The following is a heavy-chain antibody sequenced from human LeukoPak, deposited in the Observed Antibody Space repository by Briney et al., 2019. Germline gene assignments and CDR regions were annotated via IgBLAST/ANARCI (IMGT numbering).Heavy chain of an antibody. V-gene: IGHV1-69*04. CDR2: IIPILGIA. CDR1: GGTFSSYA. CDR3: AGRTFNDYGDYEDAFDI. J-gene: IGHJ3*02. D-gene: IGHD4-17*01. Sequence: GASVTVSCKASGGTFSSYAISWVRQAPGQGLEWMGRIIPILGIANYAQKFQGRVTITADKSTSTAYMELSSLRSEDTAVYYCAGRTFNDYGDYEDAFDIWGQGTMVTVSS.